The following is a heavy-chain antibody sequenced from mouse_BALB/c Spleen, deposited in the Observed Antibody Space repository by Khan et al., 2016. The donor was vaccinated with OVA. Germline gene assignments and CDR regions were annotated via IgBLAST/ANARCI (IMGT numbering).Heavy chain of an antibody. CDR1: GFNIKDYY. J-gene: IGHJ3*01. Sequence: VQLKQSGAELVRPGALVKLSCKASGFNIKDYYMHWVKQRPEQGLVWIGRIDPENGNTIYDPKFQGQASITSDTSSNTAYLQLSSLTSEDTAVYYGTRDGYSPWFAYWGQGTLVTVSA. V-gene: IGHV14-1*02. D-gene: IGHD2-3*01. CDR3: TRDGYSPWFAY. CDR2: IDPENGNT.